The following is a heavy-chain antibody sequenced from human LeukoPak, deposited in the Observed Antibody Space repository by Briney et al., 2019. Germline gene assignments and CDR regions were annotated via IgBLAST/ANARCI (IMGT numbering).Heavy chain of an antibody. J-gene: IGHJ3*02. CDR1: GYTFSGYY. V-gene: IGHV7-4-1*02. D-gene: IGHD3-22*01. Sequence: GASVKVSCKASGYTFSGYYIHWVRQAPGQGLEWMGWINTNTGNPTYAQGFTGRFVFSLDTSVSTAYLQISSLKAEDTAVYYCARDPDYYDSSSHLGAFDIWGQGTMVTVSS. CDR2: INTNTGNP. CDR3: ARDPDYYDSSSHLGAFDI.